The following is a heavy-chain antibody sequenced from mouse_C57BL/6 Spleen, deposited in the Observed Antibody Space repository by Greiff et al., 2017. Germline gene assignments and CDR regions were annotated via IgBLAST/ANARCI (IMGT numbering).Heavy chain of an antibody. Sequence: VQLQQSGAELVRPGASVKFSCTASGFNIKDDYMHWVKQRPEQGLEWIGWIDPENGDTEYASKFQGKATITADTSSNTAYLQLSSLTSEDTAVYYCSTYGHLYAMDYWGQGTSVTVSS. CDR2: IDPENGDT. V-gene: IGHV14-4*01. D-gene: IGHD1-1*02. CDR1: GFNIKDDY. J-gene: IGHJ4*01. CDR3: STYGHLYAMDY.